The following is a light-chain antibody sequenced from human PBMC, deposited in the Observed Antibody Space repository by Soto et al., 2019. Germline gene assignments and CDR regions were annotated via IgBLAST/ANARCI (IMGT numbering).Light chain of an antibody. CDR2: EVS. J-gene: IGLJ1*01. V-gene: IGLV2-14*01. Sequence: QSVLTQPASVSGSPGQSITISCTGTSSDVGGYNYVSWYQQHPGKAPKLMIYEVSNRPSGVSNRFSGSKSGNTASLTISGLQAEDEADYYCSSYTSSSNYVFGNGTKVTV. CDR3: SSYTSSSNYV. CDR1: SSDVGGYNY.